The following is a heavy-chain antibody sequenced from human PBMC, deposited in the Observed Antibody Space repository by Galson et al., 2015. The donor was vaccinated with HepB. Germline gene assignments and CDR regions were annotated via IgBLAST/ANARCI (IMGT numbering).Heavy chain of an antibody. CDR3: ARAIWGEYGSGSYFANWFDP. Sequence: SETLSLTCTVSGGSISSYYWSCIRQPPGKGLEWIGYIYYSGSTNYNPSLKSRVTISVDTSKNQFSLKLSSVTAADTAVYYCARAIWGEYGSGSYFANWFDPWGQGTLVTVSS. CDR2: IYYSGST. V-gene: IGHV4-59*01. J-gene: IGHJ5*02. D-gene: IGHD3-10*01. CDR1: GGSISSYY.